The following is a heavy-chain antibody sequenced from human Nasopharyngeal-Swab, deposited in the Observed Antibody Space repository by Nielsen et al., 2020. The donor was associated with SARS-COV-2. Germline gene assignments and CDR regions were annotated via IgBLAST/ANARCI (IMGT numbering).Heavy chain of an antibody. D-gene: IGHD6-13*01. V-gene: IGHV1-2*06. CDR1: GYTFTGYY. CDR3: ARSYSSSWYDSYYYYYGMDV. J-gene: IGHJ6*02. CDR2: INPNSGGT. Sequence: ASVKVSCKASGYTFTGYYMHWVRQAPGQGLEWMGRINPNSGGTNYAQKFQGRVTMTRDTSIGTAYMELSRLRSDDTAVYYCARSYSSSWYDSYYYYYGMDVWGQGTTVTVSS.